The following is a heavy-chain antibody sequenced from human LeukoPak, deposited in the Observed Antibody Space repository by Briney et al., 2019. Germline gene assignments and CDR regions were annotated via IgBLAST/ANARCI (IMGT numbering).Heavy chain of an antibody. D-gene: IGHD3-10*01. CDR2: IYYSGIT. CDR1: GDSISNHY. J-gene: IGHJ5*02. Sequence: SETLSLTCTVSGDSISNHYWTWIRQPPGKGLEWIGYIYYSGITDYNPSLRGRVTMSLDTSKTQFSLKLNSLTAADTAVYYCARDMLGYYYGSGNYGSFDTWGQGTLVTVSS. CDR3: ARDMLGYYYGSGNYGSFDT. V-gene: IGHV4-59*11.